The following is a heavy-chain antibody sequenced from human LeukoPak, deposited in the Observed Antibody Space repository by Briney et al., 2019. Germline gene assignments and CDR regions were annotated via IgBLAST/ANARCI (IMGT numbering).Heavy chain of an antibody. J-gene: IGHJ4*02. CDR3: ARHRSGWLQSSFDY. CDR1: GGSISSSSSY. CDR2: IYYSGSS. Sequence: PPETLSLTCSVSGGSISSSSSYWGWIRQPPGKGLEWIGSIYYSGSSFDNPALKSRVTISVDTSKNQFSLKLSSVTAADTAVYYCARHRSGWLQSSFDYWGQGTLVTVSS. V-gene: IGHV4-39*01. D-gene: IGHD5-24*01.